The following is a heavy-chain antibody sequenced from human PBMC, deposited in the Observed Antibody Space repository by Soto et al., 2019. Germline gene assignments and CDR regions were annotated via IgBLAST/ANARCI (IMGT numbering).Heavy chain of an antibody. CDR1: GYSISSGYY. CDR2: IYHSGST. CDR3: ARDDYIDYYGMDV. V-gene: IGHV4-38-2*02. Sequence: SETLSLTCAVSGYSISSGYYWAWIRQSTGKGLEWIGNIYHSGSTYYNPSLKSRVTISVDTSKNQFYLKLNSVTAADTAVYYCARDDYIDYYGMDVWGQGTTVTVSS. J-gene: IGHJ6*02. D-gene: IGHD4-4*01.